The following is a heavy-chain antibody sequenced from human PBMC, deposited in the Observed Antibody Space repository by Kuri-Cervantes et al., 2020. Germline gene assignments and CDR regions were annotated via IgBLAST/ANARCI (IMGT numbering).Heavy chain of an antibody. J-gene: IGHJ1*01. CDR1: GGSFSGYY. V-gene: IGHV4-34*01. CDR2: INHSGST. D-gene: IGHD2-2*02. CDR3: ARPNKPIVVVPAARPSAEYFQH. Sequence: ESLKISCAVYGGSFSGYYWSWIRQPPGKGLEWIGEINHSGSTNYNPSLKSRVTISVDTSKNQFSLKLSSVTAADTAVYYCARPNKPIVVVPAARPSAEYFQHWGQGTLVTVSS.